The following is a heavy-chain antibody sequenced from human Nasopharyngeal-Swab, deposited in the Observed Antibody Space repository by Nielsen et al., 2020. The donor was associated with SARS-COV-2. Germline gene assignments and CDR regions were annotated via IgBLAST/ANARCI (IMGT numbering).Heavy chain of an antibody. CDR3: ATASPIVGADNWFDP. V-gene: IGHV1-24*01. J-gene: IGHJ5*02. CDR1: GYTLTELS. CDR2: FDPEDGET. D-gene: IGHD1-26*01. Sequence: ALVKVSCKVSGYTLTELSMHWVRQAPGKGLEWMGGFDPEDGETIYAQKFQGRVTMTEDTSTDTAYMELSSLRSEDTAVYYCATASPIVGADNWFDPWGQGTLVTVSS.